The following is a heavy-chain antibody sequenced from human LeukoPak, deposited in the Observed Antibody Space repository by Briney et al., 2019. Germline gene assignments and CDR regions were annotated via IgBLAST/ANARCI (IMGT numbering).Heavy chain of an antibody. J-gene: IGHJ4*02. CDR1: RFTFTSYW. CDR2: INYDGSEK. Sequence: GGSLRLSCAASRFTFTSYWMSWVRQAPGKGLEWVANINYDGSEKYYIDSVKGRFTISRDNAKNSLYLQMNSLRDEDTAVYYCATRKSTGSLDYWGQGTLVTVSS. CDR3: ATRKSTGSLDY. V-gene: IGHV3-7*02. D-gene: IGHD7-27*01.